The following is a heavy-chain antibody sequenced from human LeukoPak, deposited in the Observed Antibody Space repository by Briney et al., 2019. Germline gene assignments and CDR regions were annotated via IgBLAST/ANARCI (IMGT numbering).Heavy chain of an antibody. CDR1: GGSISKYY. V-gene: IGHV4-59*01. J-gene: IGHJ6*03. CDR3: ASASHSIYYYYMDV. D-gene: IGHD3-3*02. CDR2: IYYSGST. Sequence: SETLSPTCTVSGGSISKYYWSWIRQPPGKGLEWIGYIYYSGSTNYNPSLKSRVTISVDTSKNQCSLKLSSVTAADTAVYYCASASHSIYYYYMDVWGKGTTVTVSS.